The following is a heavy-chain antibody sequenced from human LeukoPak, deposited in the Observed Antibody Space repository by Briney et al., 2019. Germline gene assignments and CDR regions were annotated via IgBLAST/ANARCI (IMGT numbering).Heavy chain of an antibody. CDR3: ARDGVAAMVSSFDY. Sequence: WGSLRLSCAASGFTFSSYSMNWVRQAPGKGLEWVSSISSSSSYIYYADSVKGRFTISRDNAKNSLYLQMNSLRAEDTAVYYCARDGVAAMVSSFDYWGQGSLVTVSS. CDR1: GFTFSSYS. D-gene: IGHD5-18*01. J-gene: IGHJ4*02. V-gene: IGHV3-21*01. CDR2: ISSSSSYI.